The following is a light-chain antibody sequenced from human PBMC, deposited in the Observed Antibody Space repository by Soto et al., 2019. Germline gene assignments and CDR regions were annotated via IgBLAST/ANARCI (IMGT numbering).Light chain of an antibody. V-gene: IGLV2-14*03. CDR2: EVS. CDR3: AAWDDSVKTLL. Sequence: QSALTQPASVSGSPGQSITISCTGSSSDIGGYNYVSWYQQYPGKAPKLLIYEVSNRPSGVSNRFSGSKSGNTASLTISGLQAEDEADYYCAAWDDSVKTLLFGGGTKLTVL. CDR1: SSDIGGYNY. J-gene: IGLJ3*02.